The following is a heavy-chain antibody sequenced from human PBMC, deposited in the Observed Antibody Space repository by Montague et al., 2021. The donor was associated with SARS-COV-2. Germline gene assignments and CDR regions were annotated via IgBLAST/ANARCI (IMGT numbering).Heavy chain of an antibody. CDR2: INDSGST. Sequence: SETLSLTCTIHGGSFSGGSFSGFYWNWVRQAPGKGLEWIGEINDSGSTTYKPSLRSRVTISVDKSDNQLSLSLRSVTAADTGVYYCARDQTVLEWIWYGMDVWGPGTTVTVSS. J-gene: IGHJ6*02. CDR1: GGSFSGFY. V-gene: IGHV4-34*01. CDR3: ARDQTVLEWIWYGMDV. D-gene: IGHD3-3*01.